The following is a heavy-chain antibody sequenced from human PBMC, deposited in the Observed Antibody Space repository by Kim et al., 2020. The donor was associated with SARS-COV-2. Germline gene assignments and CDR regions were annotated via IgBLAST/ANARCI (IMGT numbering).Heavy chain of an antibody. CDR2: IRSKLYGGTP. CDR1: GFTFGDDA. J-gene: IGHJ5*02. Sequence: GGSLRLSCTASGFTFGDDAVSWVRQAPGKGLEWVGFIRSKLYGGTPEYAASVKGRFTISRDDSKSIAYLQMNSLKTEDTAVYFCVRITMIRGVPPPRWFDPWGQGTLVTVSS. V-gene: IGHV3-49*04. CDR3: VRITMIRGVPPPRWFDP. D-gene: IGHD3-10*01.